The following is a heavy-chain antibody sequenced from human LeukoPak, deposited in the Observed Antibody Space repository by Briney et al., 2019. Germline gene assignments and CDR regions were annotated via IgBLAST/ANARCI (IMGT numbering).Heavy chain of an antibody. J-gene: IGHJ4*02. CDR2: ISSSGSTI. CDR1: GFTVSSNY. V-gene: IGHV3-11*01. Sequence: GGSLRLSCAASGFTVSSNYMSWVRQAPGKGLEWVSYISSSGSTIYYADSVKGRFTISRDNAKNSLYLQMNSLRAEDTAVYYCARGGGELLPSGFDYWGQGTLVTVSS. D-gene: IGHD1-26*01. CDR3: ARGGGELLPSGFDY.